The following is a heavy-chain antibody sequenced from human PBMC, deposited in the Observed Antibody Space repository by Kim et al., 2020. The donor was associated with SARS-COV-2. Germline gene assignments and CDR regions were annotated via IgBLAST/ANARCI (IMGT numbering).Heavy chain of an antibody. V-gene: IGHV1-2*02. CDR2: INPNSGGT. CDR3: ARDLLLELDVAGPDY. D-gene: IGHD1-7*01. J-gene: IGHJ4*02. Sequence: ASVKVSCKASGYTFTGYYMHWVRQAPGQGLEWMGWINPNSGGTNYAQKFQGRVTMTRDTSISTAYMELSRLRSDDTAVYYCARDLLLELDVAGPDYWGQGTLVTVSS. CDR1: GYTFTGYY.